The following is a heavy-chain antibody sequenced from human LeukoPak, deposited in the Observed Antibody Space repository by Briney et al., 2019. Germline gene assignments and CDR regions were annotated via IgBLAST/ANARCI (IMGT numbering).Heavy chain of an antibody. J-gene: IGHJ4*02. CDR2: ISPSADIK. V-gene: IGHV3-23*01. Sequence: GGSLRLSCVASGFTFSNYDMNWVRQAPGKGLEWVSGISPSADIKYYADSVKGRFTISRDNSKNMLYLEVISLTADDTAVYYCAKDDAWLRFGEWSQGTLVTVSS. D-gene: IGHD3-10*01. CDR1: GFTFSNYD. CDR3: AKDDAWLRFGE.